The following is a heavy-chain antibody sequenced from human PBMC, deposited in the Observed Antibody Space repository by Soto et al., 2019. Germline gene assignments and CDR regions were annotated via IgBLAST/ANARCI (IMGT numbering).Heavy chain of an antibody. CDR2: ISSDGGTK. D-gene: IGHD6-19*01. CDR3: AKEIEVAGDLDY. Sequence: HPGGSLRLSCVASGFTFSSYGIHWVRQAPGKGLEWVGVISSDGGTKYYADSVKGRFTISRDNSKNTLYLQMDSLRPEDTAVYYCAKEIEVAGDLDYWGHGTLVTVSS. V-gene: IGHV3-30*18. CDR1: GFTFSSYG. J-gene: IGHJ4*01.